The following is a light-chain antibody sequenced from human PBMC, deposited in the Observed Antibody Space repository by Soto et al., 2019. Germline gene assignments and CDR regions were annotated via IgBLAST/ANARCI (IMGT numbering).Light chain of an antibody. CDR3: QQYNSYPWT. J-gene: IGKJ1*01. V-gene: IGKV1-5*01. CDR2: DAS. Sequence: DIQLTQSPSTLSASGGDRVSITCRASQSISGGLAWYQKKPEKAPRLLIYDASGLQSGVPSRFSGSGSGTEFTLTISSLQPDDFATYYCQQYNSYPWTFGQGAKVDIK. CDR1: QSISGG.